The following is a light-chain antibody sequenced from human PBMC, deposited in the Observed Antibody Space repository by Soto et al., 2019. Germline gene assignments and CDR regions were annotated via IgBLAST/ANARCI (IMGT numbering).Light chain of an antibody. J-gene: IGKJ4*01. CDR2: WAS. CDR1: QSVLYSSNNKNY. CDR3: QQYHYTPLT. V-gene: IGKV4-1*01. Sequence: DIVMTQSPDSLAVSLGERATINCRSSQSVLYSSNNKNYLAWYQQKPGQPPKLLIYWASTRQSGAPDRFSGSGSGTDFTLTISSLQAEDVAVYFCQQYHYTPLTFGGGTKVDIK.